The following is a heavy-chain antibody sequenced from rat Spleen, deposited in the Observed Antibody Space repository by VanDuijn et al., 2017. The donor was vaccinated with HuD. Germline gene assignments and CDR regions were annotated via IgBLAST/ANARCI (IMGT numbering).Heavy chain of an antibody. CDR2: ISYDDTST. J-gene: IGHJ2*01. Sequence: EVQLAESGGGLVQPGRSLKLSCAVSGFTFSDYYMAWVRQAPTKGLEWVASISYDDTSTHYRDSVKGRFTISRDNAKSTLYLQMDSLRSEDTATYYCTRELRRGLFDYWGQGVMVTVSS. CDR1: GFTFSDYY. V-gene: IGHV5-20*01. CDR3: TRELRRGLFDY. D-gene: IGHD1-11*01.